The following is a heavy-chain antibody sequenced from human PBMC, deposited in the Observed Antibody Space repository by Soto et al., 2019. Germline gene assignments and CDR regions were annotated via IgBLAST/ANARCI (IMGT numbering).Heavy chain of an antibody. Sequence: QVQLVQSGAEVKKPGASVKVSCKASGYTFTRSGISWVRQAPGQGLEWMGWISTYNGDTNYAQTFQGRVTMTTDTATRTVDMELRSLRSYDTAVYYCAREGVAPYYYYGMDVWGQGTPVTVSS. J-gene: IGHJ6*02. V-gene: IGHV1-18*01. CDR3: AREGVAPYYYYGMDV. CDR2: ISTYNGDT. CDR1: GYTFTRSG. D-gene: IGHD5-12*01.